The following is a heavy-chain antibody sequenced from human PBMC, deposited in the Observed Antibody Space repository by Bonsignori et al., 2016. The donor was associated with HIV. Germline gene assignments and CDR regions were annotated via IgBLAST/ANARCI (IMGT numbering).Heavy chain of an antibody. CDR2: IRTSDSAT. CDR3: AREGRYRYACPAFDN. Sequence: WIRQPPGKGLEWVSDIRTSDSATSYADSVKGRFTISRDNAKNSLYLQMNSLRVEDTAVYYCAREGRYRYACPAFDNWGQGTLVTVSS. D-gene: IGHD5-18*01. J-gene: IGHJ4*02. V-gene: IGHV3-11*01.